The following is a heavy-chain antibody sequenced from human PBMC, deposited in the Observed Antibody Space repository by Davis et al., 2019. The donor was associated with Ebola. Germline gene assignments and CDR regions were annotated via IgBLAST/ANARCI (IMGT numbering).Heavy chain of an antibody. Sequence: AASVKVSCKASGYSFSHYGISWVRQAPGQGLEWMGWISAYNGDTNYAKKFQGRATMTTDTSTSTAYMELSSLKSEDTAVYYCARGSGYNLPLVFWGQGTLVTVSS. J-gene: IGHJ4*02. V-gene: IGHV1-18*01. CDR3: ARGSGYNLPLVF. CDR1: GYSFSHYG. CDR2: ISAYNGDT. D-gene: IGHD5-12*01.